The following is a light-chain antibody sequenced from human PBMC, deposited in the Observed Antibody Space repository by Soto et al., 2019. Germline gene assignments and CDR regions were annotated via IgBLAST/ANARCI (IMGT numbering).Light chain of an antibody. J-gene: IGKJ4*01. CDR3: QQYASSPLLT. Sequence: IVLTPSPGTLSLSPGYTSTISFRSSQTIGSTYLAWYQQKPGQAPRLLIFGSSNRATGIPDRFSGSGSGTDFTLSISRLEPEDFAVYYCQQYASSPLLTFGGGTKVDNK. CDR2: GSS. CDR1: QTIGSTY. V-gene: IGKV3-20*01.